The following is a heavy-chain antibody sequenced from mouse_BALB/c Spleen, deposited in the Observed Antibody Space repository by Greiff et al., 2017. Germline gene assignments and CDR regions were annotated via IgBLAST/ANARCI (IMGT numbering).Heavy chain of an antibody. CDR1: GFTFSSYT. D-gene: IGHD1-1*01. CDR2: ISSGGSYT. CDR3: ARHRITTVVGDAMDY. V-gene: IGHV5-6-4*01. J-gene: IGHJ4*01. Sequence: EVMLVESGGGLVKPGGSLKLSCAASGFTFSSYTMSWVRQTPEKRLEWVATISSGGSYTYYPDSVKGRFTISRDNAKNTLYLQMSSLKSEDTAMYYCARHRITTVVGDAMDYWGQGASVTVSS.